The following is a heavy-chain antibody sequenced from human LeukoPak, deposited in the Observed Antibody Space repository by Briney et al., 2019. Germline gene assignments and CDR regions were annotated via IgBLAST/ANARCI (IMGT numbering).Heavy chain of an antibody. V-gene: IGHV3-23*01. Sequence: PGGSLRLSCAASGFTFSSYAMSWVRQAPGKGLEWVAAISGSGGSTYYADSVKGRFTISRDNSNNMLYLQMNSLSAEDTAVYYCAKGGKATVVTMWGQGSLVTVSS. CDR1: GFTFSSYA. CDR2: ISGSGGST. CDR3: AKGGKATVVTM. D-gene: IGHD4-23*01. J-gene: IGHJ4*02.